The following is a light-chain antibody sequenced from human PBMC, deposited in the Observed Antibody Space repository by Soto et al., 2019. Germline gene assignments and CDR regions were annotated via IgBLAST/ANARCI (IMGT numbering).Light chain of an antibody. CDR3: QQRSNSPPWIT. Sequence: EIVFTQSPATLSLSPGERATLSCRASQSVSIYLAWYQQKPGQAPRLLIYDASNRATGIPAKFSGSGSGADFTLTISSLEPEDSAVYYCQQRSNSPPWITFGQGTKVVIK. CDR2: DAS. J-gene: IGKJ1*01. CDR1: QSVSIY. V-gene: IGKV3-11*01.